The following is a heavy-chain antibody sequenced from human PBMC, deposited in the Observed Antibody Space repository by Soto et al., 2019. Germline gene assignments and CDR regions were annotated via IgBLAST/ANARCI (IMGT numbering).Heavy chain of an antibody. D-gene: IGHD2-15*01. J-gene: IGHJ4*02. V-gene: IGHV1-3*01. CDR2: IHAGKGVT. CDR3: ARDGHNIAWTDTPYTLVVQ. Sequence: GQRLEWMGWIHAGKGVTEYSQQFQGRVTITTDTSASTAYMELSSLRSEDTAIYYCARDGHNIAWTDTPYTLVVQWGQETLVTVSS.